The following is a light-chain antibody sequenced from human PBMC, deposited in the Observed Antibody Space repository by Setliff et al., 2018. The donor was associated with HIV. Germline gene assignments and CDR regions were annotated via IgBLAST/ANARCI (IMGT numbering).Light chain of an antibody. V-gene: IGLV2-23*02. Sequence: QSVLTQPASVSGSPGQSITISCTGTSSDVETYSLVSWYQQHPGKAPKVLIYEVGKRPSGVSNRFSGSKSGNTASLTISGLQAEDEADYFCCSYTGTFTYVFGSGTKVTVL. CDR3: CSYTGTFTYV. CDR1: SSDVETYSL. J-gene: IGLJ1*01. CDR2: EVG.